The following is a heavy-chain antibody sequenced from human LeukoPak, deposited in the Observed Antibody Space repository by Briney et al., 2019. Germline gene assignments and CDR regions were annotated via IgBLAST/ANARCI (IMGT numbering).Heavy chain of an antibody. D-gene: IGHD2-21*02. CDR1: GYGFTNYW. Sequence: GASLQISSKGAGYGFTNYWIGWGRRRPGKGGEGMGRIDPSDSYTNYSPSFQGHVTISADKSISTAYLQWSSLKASDTAMYYCARRALPPAYCGGDCFHAFAIWGQGTMVTVSS. V-gene: IGHV5-10-1*01. CDR3: ARRALPPAYCGGDCFHAFAI. J-gene: IGHJ3*02. CDR2: IDPSDSYT.